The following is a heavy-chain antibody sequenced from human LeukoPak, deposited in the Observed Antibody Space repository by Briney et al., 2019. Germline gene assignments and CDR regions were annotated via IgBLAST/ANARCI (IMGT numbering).Heavy chain of an antibody. V-gene: IGHV4-39*01. J-gene: IGHJ4*02. CDR3: ARRRPSHYFDY. Sequence: SETLSLTCTVSGGPISSSSYYWGWIRQPPGKGLEWIGSIYYSGSTYYNPSLKSRVTISVDTSKNQFSLKLSSVTAADTAVYYCARRRPSHYFDYWGQGTLVTVSS. CDR2: IYYSGST. CDR1: GGPISSSSYY.